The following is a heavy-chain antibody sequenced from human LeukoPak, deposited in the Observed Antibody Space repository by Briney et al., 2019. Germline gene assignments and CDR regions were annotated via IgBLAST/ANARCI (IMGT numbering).Heavy chain of an antibody. CDR1: GYGFTRYW. CDR2: IYPGDSDT. CDR3: AREANGASSLDY. J-gene: IGHJ4*02. Sequence: GESLKISCKGSGYGFTRYWIGWGRRMRGKGLEWMGIIYPGDSDTRYSPSFQGQVTISADKSISTAYLQWSSLKASDTAMYYCAREANGASSLDYWGQGTLVTVSS. V-gene: IGHV5-51*01. D-gene: IGHD4-23*01.